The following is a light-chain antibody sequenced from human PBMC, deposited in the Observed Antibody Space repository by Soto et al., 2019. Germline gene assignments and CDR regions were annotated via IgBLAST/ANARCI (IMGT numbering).Light chain of an antibody. CDR1: QSVASN. V-gene: IGKV3-15*01. J-gene: IGKJ5*01. CDR3: QHYNNWPPIT. CDR2: GAS. Sequence: EILLRQSPGTLSVSPGERATLSCRASQSVASNLAWYQQKPGQAPTLLIYGASTRATGIPARFSGSGSGTEFTLTISSLQSEDFAVYYCQHYNNWPPITFGQGTRLEIK.